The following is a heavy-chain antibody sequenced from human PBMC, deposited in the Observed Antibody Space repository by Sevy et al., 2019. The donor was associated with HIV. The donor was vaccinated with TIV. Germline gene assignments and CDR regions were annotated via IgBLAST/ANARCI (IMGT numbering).Heavy chain of an antibody. J-gene: IGHJ4*02. Sequence: SETQSLTCTVSGGSISSSSYYWGWIRQPPGKGLEWIGSIYYSGSTYYNPSLKSRVTISVDTSKNQFSLKLSSVTAADTAVYYCARRGIYSSSYFDYWGQGTLVTVSS. CDR1: GGSISSSSYY. D-gene: IGHD6-13*01. CDR2: IYYSGST. CDR3: ARRGIYSSSYFDY. V-gene: IGHV4-39*01.